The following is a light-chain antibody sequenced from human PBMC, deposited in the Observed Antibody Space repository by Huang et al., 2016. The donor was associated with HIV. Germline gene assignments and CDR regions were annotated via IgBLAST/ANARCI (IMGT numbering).Light chain of an antibody. CDR3: QQYWSTPPAT. V-gene: IGKV1-NL1*01. CDR1: QGISNS. CDR2: AAS. Sequence: DIQMTQSPSSLPASVGDRVTITCRASQGISNSLAWYQQKPGKAPKLLLYAASKLESGVPYRFSGSASGTDYTLTSSSLQPEDFAAYYCQQYWSTPPATFGQGTKVEIK. J-gene: IGKJ1*01.